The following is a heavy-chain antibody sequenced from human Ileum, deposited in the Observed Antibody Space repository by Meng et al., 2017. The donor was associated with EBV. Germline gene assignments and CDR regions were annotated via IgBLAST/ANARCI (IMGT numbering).Heavy chain of an antibody. D-gene: IGHD5-24*01. V-gene: IGHV4-4*02. Sequence: QVPLHVSGPGLVTPSGTLPLICVVFAGSISSSNWWSGVRQPPGKGLEWTVQLYYSGSPSYNPSLKSRVTMSVDKSKNQVSLNLNSVTAADTALYYCARHSGYNQGYWGQGTLVTVSS. J-gene: IGHJ4*02. CDR1: AGSISSSNW. CDR2: LYYSGSP. CDR3: ARHSGYNQGY.